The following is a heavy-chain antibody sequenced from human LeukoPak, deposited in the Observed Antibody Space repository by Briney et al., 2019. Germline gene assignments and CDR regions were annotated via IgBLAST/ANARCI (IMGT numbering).Heavy chain of an antibody. J-gene: IGHJ3*02. D-gene: IGHD3-22*01. V-gene: IGHV3-30-3*01. CDR2: ISYDGSNK. Sequence: AGGSLRLSCAASGFTFSRYAMHWVRQAPGKGLEWVAVISYDGSNKYYADSVKGRFTISRDNSKNTLYLQMNSLRGEDTAVYYCARDLEDSSPFGAFDMWGQGTMVTVSS. CDR3: ARDLEDSSPFGAFDM. CDR1: GFTFSRYA.